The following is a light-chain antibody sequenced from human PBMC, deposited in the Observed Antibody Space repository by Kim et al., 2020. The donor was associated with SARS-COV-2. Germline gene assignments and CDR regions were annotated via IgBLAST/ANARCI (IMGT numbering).Light chain of an antibody. Sequence: SLSPGERATLSCRASQSIGTYLAWYQHKPGQAPRLLVYDASHRATGIPARFSGSGSGTHFTLTVSSLEPEDFAVYYWQKRDNWLTFGGGTKGGYQT. CDR2: DAS. CDR3: QKRDNWLT. V-gene: IGKV3-11*01. CDR1: QSIGTY. J-gene: IGKJ4*01.